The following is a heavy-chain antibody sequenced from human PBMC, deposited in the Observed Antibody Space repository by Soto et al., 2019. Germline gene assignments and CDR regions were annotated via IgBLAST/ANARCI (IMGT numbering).Heavy chain of an antibody. D-gene: IGHD3-22*01. V-gene: IGHV1-69*06. J-gene: IGHJ4*02. Sequence: GASVKVSCKASGGTFSSYAISCVRQAPGQGLEWMGGIIPIFGTANYAQKFQGRVTITADKSTSTAYMELSSLRSEDTAVYYCARAMFQGYYDSLYYFDYWGQGTLVTVSS. CDR2: IIPIFGTA. CDR1: GGTFSSYA. CDR3: ARAMFQGYYDSLYYFDY.